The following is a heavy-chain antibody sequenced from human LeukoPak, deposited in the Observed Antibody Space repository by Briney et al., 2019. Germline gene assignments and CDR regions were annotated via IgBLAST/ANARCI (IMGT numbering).Heavy chain of an antibody. D-gene: IGHD3-22*01. CDR3: ARGGLGGASSGYYIDYYYMDV. J-gene: IGHJ6*03. CDR2: IYTSGST. CDR1: GGSINSYY. V-gene: IGHV4-4*07. Sequence: SESLSLTCTVSGGSINSYYWSWIRQPAGEGLEWIGRIYTSGSTNYNPSLKSRVTMSVDTSKNQFSLKLSSVTAADTAVYYCARGGLGGASSGYYIDYYYMDVWGKGTTVTISS.